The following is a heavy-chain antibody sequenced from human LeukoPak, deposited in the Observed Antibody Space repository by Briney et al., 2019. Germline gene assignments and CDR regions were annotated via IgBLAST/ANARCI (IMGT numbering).Heavy chain of an antibody. CDR3: ARELGGDYFDY. CDR1: GGSISSYY. Sequence: SETLSLTCTVSGGSISSYYWSWIRQPPGRGLEWIGYIYYSGSTNYNPSLKSRVTISVDTSKNQFSLKLSSVTAADTAVYYCARELGGDYFDYWGQGTLVTVSS. V-gene: IGHV4-59*01. CDR2: IYYSGST. D-gene: IGHD3-16*01. J-gene: IGHJ4*02.